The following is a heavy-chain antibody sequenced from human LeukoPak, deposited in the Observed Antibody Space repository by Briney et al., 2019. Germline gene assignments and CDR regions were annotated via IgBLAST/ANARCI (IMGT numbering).Heavy chain of an antibody. CDR3: ARDLGIAAAGHAETPLYYFDY. CDR1: GGTFSSYA. CDR2: IIPIFGTA. Sequence: GASVKVSCKASGGTFSSYAISWVRQAPGQGLEWMGGIIPIFGTANYAQKFQGRVTITADESTSTAYMELSSLRSEDTAVYYCARDLGIAAAGHAETPLYYFDYWGQGTLVTVSS. J-gene: IGHJ4*02. V-gene: IGHV1-69*13. D-gene: IGHD6-13*01.